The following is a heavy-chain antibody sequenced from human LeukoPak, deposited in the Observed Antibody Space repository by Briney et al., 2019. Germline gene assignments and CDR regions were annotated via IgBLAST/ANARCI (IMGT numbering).Heavy chain of an antibody. V-gene: IGHV3-23*01. D-gene: IGHD3-9*01. CDR1: GFTFSSYA. J-gene: IGHJ4*02. Sequence: GGSLRLSCAASGFTFSSYAMSWVRQAPGKGLEWVSAISGSRGSTYYADSVKGRFTISRDNSKNTLYLQMNSLRAEDTAVYYCAKDANYDILTGYYWRNKNRNYFDYWGQGTLVTVSS. CDR3: AKDANYDILTGYYWRNKNRNYFDY. CDR2: ISGSRGST.